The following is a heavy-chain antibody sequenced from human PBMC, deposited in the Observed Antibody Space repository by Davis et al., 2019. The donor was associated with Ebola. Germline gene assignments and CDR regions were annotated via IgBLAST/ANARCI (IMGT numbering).Heavy chain of an antibody. V-gene: IGHV4-30-4*01. Sequence: PSETLSLTCTVSGGSISSGDYYWSWIRQPPGKGLEWIGYIYYSGSTYYNPSLKSRVTISVDTSKNQFSLKLSSVTAADTAVYYCASRPLYGSYTFDCWGQGTLVTVSS. D-gene: IGHD3-10*01. J-gene: IGHJ4*02. CDR1: GGSISSGDYY. CDR3: ASRPLYGSYTFDC. CDR2: IYYSGST.